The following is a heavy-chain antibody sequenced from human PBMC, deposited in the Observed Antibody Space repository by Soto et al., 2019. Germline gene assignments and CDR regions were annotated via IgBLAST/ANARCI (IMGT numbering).Heavy chain of an antibody. D-gene: IGHD5-12*01. CDR1: GGTFSSHT. CDR3: AREVEIVTTSGYYYYYMDV. Sequence: GASVKVSCKASGGTFSSHTFSWVRQAPGQGLQWMGRITPVFGIVKNAQQFQGRVTITADRSTSTAYMELSSLRSEDTAVYYCAREVEIVTTSGYYYYYMDVWGKGTQVTVSS. V-gene: IGHV1-69*04. J-gene: IGHJ6*03. CDR2: ITPVFGIV.